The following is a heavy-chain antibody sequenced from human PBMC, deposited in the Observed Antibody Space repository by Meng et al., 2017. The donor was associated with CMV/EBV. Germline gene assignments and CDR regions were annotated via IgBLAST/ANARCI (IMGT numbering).Heavy chain of an antibody. CDR1: GYSFTNYW. Sequence: KVFCKGSGYSFTNYWIGWVRQTPGKGLEWMGIIYPGDSETRYSPSFQGQVTISVDRSITTAYLQWSSLKASDTAMYYCTRNYDFWGGYFPDAFDVWGQGTMVTVSS. CDR2: IYPGDSET. CDR3: TRNYDFWGGYFPDAFDV. V-gene: IGHV5-51*01. D-gene: IGHD3-3*01. J-gene: IGHJ3*01.